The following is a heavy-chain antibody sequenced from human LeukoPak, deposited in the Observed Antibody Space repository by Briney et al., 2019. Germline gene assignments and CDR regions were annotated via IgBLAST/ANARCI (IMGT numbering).Heavy chain of an antibody. V-gene: IGHV4-39*07. CDR1: GGSISSSSYY. Sequence: SETLSLTCTVSGGSISSSSYYWGWIRQPPGKGLEWIGEINHSGSTNYNPSLKSRVTISVDTSKNQFSLKLSSVTAADTAVYYCARGPFYDSSGYYHYWGQGTLVTVSS. CDR2: INHSGST. D-gene: IGHD3-22*01. CDR3: ARGPFYDSSGYYHY. J-gene: IGHJ4*02.